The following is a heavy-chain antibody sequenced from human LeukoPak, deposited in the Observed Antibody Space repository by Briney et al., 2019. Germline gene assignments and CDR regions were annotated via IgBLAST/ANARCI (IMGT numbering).Heavy chain of an antibody. V-gene: IGHV3-48*03. D-gene: IGHD6-13*01. J-gene: IGHJ4*02. Sequence: QPGGSLRLSCAASGFTFSSYEMNWVRQAPGKGLEWVSYISSSGSTIYYADSVKGRFTISRDNAKNSLYLKMNSLRAEDTSVYYCARVSRIAAAEPFHYWRQGTLVTVSS. CDR2: ISSSGSTI. CDR3: ARVSRIAAAEPFHY. CDR1: GFTFSSYE.